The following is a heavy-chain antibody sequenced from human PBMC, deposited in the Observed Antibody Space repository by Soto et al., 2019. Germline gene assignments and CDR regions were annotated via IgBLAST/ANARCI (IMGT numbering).Heavy chain of an antibody. CDR2: LLSRGTA. Sequence: QVQLQESGPRLVKPSETLSLTCSVSDSSMSPYYCTWFRQGPGKGLEWIGLLLSRGTATYNPALQGRVTISLDTSKNHVSLQLNSMTAADTAVYYCAREKDFILGGSAFGYWGQGTLVTVSS. J-gene: IGHJ4*02. D-gene: IGHD1-26*01. CDR3: AREKDFILGGSAFGY. V-gene: IGHV4-59*01. CDR1: DSSMSPYY.